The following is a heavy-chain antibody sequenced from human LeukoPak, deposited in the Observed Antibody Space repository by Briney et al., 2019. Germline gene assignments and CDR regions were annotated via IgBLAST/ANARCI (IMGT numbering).Heavy chain of an antibody. Sequence: ASVKVSCKASGYTFTNYGVSWVRQAPGQGLEWMGWISAYNGNTDYAQKFQGRVTMTTDTSTSTAYMELRSLRSDDTAVYYCARGPLYYYDSNVPLYFDYWGQGTLVTVSS. J-gene: IGHJ4*02. D-gene: IGHD3-22*01. CDR3: ARGPLYYYDSNVPLYFDY. V-gene: IGHV1-18*01. CDR2: ISAYNGNT. CDR1: GYTFTNYG.